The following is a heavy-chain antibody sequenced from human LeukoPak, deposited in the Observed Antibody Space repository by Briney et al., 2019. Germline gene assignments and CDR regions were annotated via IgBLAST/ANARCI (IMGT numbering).Heavy chain of an antibody. CDR1: GFTFSSYS. J-gene: IGHJ4*02. V-gene: IGHV3-48*01. Sequence: PGGSLRLSCAASGFTFSSYSMNWVRQAPGKGLEWVSYISSSSDIIYYADSVKGRFTTSRDNAKNSLYLQMNSLRAEDTAVYYCARSTSGYCSGCYDYWGQGTLVTVSS. CDR3: ARSTSGYCSGCYDY. CDR2: ISSSSDII. D-gene: IGHD2-15*01.